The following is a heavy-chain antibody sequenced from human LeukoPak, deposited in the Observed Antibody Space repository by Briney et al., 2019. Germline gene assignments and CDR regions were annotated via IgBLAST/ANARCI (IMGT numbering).Heavy chain of an antibody. CDR1: VFTFSDYY. V-gene: IGHV3-11*01. D-gene: IGHD6-13*01. CDR2: ISSSGSTI. J-gene: IGHJ4*02. CDR3: AGDGGSSWYKGTENFDY. Sequence: GGSLRLSCAASVFTFSDYYMSWIRQAPGKGLEWVSYISSSGSTIYYADSVKGRFTISRDNAKNSLYLQMNSLRAEDTAVYYCAGDGGSSWYKGTENFDYWGQGTLVTVSS.